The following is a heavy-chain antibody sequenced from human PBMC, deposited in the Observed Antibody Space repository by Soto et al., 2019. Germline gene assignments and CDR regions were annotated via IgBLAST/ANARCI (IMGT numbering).Heavy chain of an antibody. CDR3: ARSFIVGGSIYSYKGMDV. V-gene: IGHV1-46*01. CDR2: INPSDGSA. J-gene: IGHJ6*02. Sequence: QVQLVQSGAEVKKPGASVKVSCKASGYTFTSYYMHWVRQAPGQGLEWMGSINPSDGSATYAQKFQARLTMIRDTSTSTVYMDLSSLSSEDTAIYFCARSFIVGGSIYSYKGMDVWGQGTTVTVSS. D-gene: IGHD1-26*01. CDR1: GYTFTSYY.